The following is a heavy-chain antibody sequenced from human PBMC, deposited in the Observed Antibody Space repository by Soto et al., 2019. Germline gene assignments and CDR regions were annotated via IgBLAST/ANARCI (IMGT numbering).Heavy chain of an antibody. CDR1: GGSINSGNSY. V-gene: IGHV4-31*02. D-gene: IGHD6-19*01. Sequence: QVQLQESGPGLVKPSQTLSLTCSVSGGSINSGNSYWTWIRQHLENGLEWIGFIFYNGNTHYNPSLESRLTISLDASKHQFSLRLSSVTAADSAVYYCARARDSSGWTYDYWGQGTLVTVSS. CDR3: ARARDSSGWTYDY. CDR2: IFYNGNT. J-gene: IGHJ4*02.